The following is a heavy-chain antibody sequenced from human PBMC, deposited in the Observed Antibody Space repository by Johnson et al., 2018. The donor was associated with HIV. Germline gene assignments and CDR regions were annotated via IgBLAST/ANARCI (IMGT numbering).Heavy chain of an antibody. D-gene: IGHD3-22*01. Sequence: VQLVESGGGVVKPGGSLRLSCIASRFTFDDYAMQWVRQAPGKGLEWVSGISWNSGSIGYADSVKGRFTISRDNAKNSLYLQMNSLRVEYTDLYYCARDRGYYDSSGGDAFDIWGQGTMVTVSS. J-gene: IGHJ3*02. CDR3: ARDRGYYDSSGGDAFDI. CDR1: RFTFDDYA. V-gene: IGHV3-9*01. CDR2: ISWNSGSI.